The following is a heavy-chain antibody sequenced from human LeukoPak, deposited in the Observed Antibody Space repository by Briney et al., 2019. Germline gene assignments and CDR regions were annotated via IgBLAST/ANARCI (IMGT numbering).Heavy chain of an antibody. D-gene: IGHD5-24*01. CDR2: IYSGGST. V-gene: IGHV3-53*01. J-gene: IGHJ4*02. CDR1: GFTVSSNY. CDR3: ATSGRDGYNLDY. Sequence: PGGPLRLSCAASGFTVSSNYMSWVRQAPGKGLEWVSVIYSGGSTYYADSVKGRFTISRDNPKNTLYLQMNSLRAEDTAVYYCATSGRDGYNLDYWGQGTLVTVSS.